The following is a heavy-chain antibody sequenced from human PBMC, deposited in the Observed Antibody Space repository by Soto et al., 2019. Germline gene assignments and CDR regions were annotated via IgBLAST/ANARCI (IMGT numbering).Heavy chain of an antibody. CDR2: ISYDGSNK. CDR3: AKDMVRGATAYFDY. J-gene: IGHJ4*02. V-gene: IGHV3-30*18. Sequence: QVQLVESGGGVVQPGRSLRLSCAASGFTFSSYGMHWVRQAPGKGLEWVAVISYDGSNKYYADSVKGRFTISRDNSKNTLYLQMNSLRAEDTAVYYCAKDMVRGATAYFDYWGQGTLVTVSS. D-gene: IGHD3-10*01. CDR1: GFTFSSYG.